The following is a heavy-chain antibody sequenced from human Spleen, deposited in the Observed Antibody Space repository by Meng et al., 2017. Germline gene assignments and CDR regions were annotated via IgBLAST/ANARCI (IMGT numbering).Heavy chain of an antibody. Sequence: GGSLRLSCAASGFTFSNYAMHWVRQAPGRGLEGVSLISFDGSIKYYADSVKGRFTISRDNSKNTLYLQLNSLRPEDTSVYFCARAHITVILVASWGMDVWGHGTTVTVSS. CDR1: GFTFSNYA. CDR2: ISFDGSIK. V-gene: IGHV3-30*04. D-gene: IGHD2-21*01. CDR3: ARAHITVILVASWGMDV. J-gene: IGHJ6*02.